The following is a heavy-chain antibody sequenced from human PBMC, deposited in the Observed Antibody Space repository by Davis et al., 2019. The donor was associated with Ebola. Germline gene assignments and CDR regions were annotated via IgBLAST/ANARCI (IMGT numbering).Heavy chain of an antibody. V-gene: IGHV4-31*11. J-gene: IGHJ6*02. Sequence: SETLSLTCAVSGGSISSGGYYWSWIRQHPGKGLEWIGYIYYSGSTYYNPSLKSRVTISVDTSKNQFSLKLSSVTAADTAVYYCARDRITTGSFSYYYYGMDVWGQGTTVTVSS. CDR2: IYYSGST. D-gene: IGHD4-11*01. CDR3: ARDRITTGSFSYYYYGMDV. CDR1: GGSISSGGYY.